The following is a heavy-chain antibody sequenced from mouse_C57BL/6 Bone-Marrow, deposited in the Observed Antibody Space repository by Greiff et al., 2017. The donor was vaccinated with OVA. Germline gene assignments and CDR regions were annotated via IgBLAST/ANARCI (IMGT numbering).Heavy chain of an antibody. D-gene: IGHD4-1*01. CDR3: ARVNWDGPFDD. CDR2: ISSGSSTI. J-gene: IGHJ1*03. V-gene: IGHV5-17*01. CDR1: GFTFSDYG. Sequence: DVKLVESGGGLVKPGGSLKLSCAASGFTFSDYGMHWVRQAPEKGLEWVAYISSGSSTIYYAATVKGRFTISRDNSTTTLFLQMTSLRSEDTARYYCARVNWDGPFDDWGTGTTVTVSS.